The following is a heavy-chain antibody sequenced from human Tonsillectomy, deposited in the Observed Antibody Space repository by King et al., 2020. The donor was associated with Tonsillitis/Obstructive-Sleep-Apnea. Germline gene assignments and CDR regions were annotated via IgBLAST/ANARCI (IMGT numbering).Heavy chain of an antibody. J-gene: IGHJ4*02. D-gene: IGHD6-13*01. V-gene: IGHV4-34*01. CDR3: AREHSSSLDY. CDR1: GGSFSGYY. CDR2: INHSGST. Sequence: VQLQQWGAGLLKPSETLSLTCAVYGGSFSGYYWSWIRQPPGKGLEWIGEINHSGSTNYNPSLKSRVTISVDTSKNQFSLKLNSVTAADPAVYHCAREHSSSLDYWGQGILVTVSS.